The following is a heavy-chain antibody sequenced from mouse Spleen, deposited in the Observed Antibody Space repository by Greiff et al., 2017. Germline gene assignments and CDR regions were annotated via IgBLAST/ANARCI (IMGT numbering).Heavy chain of an antibody. D-gene: IGHD1-1*01. V-gene: IGHV1-82*01. J-gene: IGHJ3*01. Sequence: QVQLQQSGPELVKPGASVKISCKASGYAFSSSWMNWVKQRPGTGLEWIGRIYPGDGDTNYNGKFKGKATLTADKSSSTAYMQFSSLTSEDSAIYYCARRGNYGSSWFAYWGQGTLVTVSA. CDR3: ARRGNYGSSWFAY. CDR1: GYAFSSSW. CDR2: IYPGDGDT.